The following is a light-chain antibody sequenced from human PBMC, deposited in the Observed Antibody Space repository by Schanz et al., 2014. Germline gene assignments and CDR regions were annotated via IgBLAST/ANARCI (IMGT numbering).Light chain of an antibody. V-gene: IGKV1-27*01. CDR2: AAS. CDR1: QSFNNW. J-gene: IGKJ1*01. CDR3: QKYNSAPRT. Sequence: DIQMTQSPSTLSASVGDRVTITCRASQSFNNWLAWYQQKPGKVPKLLIYAASTLQSGVPSRFSGSGSGTDFTLTISSLQPEDVATYYCQKYNSAPRTFGQGTKVEIK.